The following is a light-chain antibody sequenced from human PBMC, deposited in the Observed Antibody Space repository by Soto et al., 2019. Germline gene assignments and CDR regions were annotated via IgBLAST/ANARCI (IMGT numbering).Light chain of an antibody. V-gene: IGKV3-11*01. J-gene: IGKJ1*01. Sequence: EIVLTQSPATLSLSPGERATLSCRASQSVTNSLAWYQQKPGQAPRLLVYDASNRATGIPTRFSGSGSGTDFTLTISNLEPEDFAVYYCQQYGSSYPWTFGQGTKVDIK. CDR1: QSVTNS. CDR2: DAS. CDR3: QQYGSSYPWT.